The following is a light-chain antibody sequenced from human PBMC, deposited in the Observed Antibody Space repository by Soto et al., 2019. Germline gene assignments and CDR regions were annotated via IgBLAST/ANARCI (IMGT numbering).Light chain of an antibody. CDR3: MQGTHWPIT. Sequence: DVVMTQSPLSLPVTLGQPASISCRSSQSLVYSDGNTYLSWFQQRPGQSPRRLIYKVSNRDSGVPARFSGSGSGTDFALKISRVEAEDVGVYYCMQGTHWPITFGQGTRLEIK. CDR1: QSLVYSDGNTY. V-gene: IGKV2-30*01. J-gene: IGKJ5*01. CDR2: KVS.